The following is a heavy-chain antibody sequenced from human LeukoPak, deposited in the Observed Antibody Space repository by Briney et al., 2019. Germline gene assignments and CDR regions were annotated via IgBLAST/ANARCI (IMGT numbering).Heavy chain of an antibody. CDR3: ARATVGYCSSTSCPEYFQH. Sequence: ASVKVSCKASGYTFTSYGISWVRQAPGQGLEWMGCISAYNGNTNYAQKLQGRVTMTTDTSTSTAYMELRSLRSDDTAVYYCARATVGYCSSTSCPEYFQHWGQGTLVTVSS. J-gene: IGHJ1*01. D-gene: IGHD2-2*01. CDR2: ISAYNGNT. V-gene: IGHV1-18*04. CDR1: GYTFTSYG.